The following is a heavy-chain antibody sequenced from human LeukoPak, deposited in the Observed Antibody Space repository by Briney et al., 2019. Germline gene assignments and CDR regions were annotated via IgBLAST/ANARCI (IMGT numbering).Heavy chain of an antibody. CDR2: IYSGGST. Sequence: GSLRLSCAASGFTVSSNYMSWVRQAPGKWLEWVSVIYSGGSTYYADSVKGRFTISRDNSKNTLYLQMNSLRAEDTAVYYCARGTSAYYSSGWYFGYWGQGTLVTVSS. CDR1: GFTVSSNY. J-gene: IGHJ4*02. V-gene: IGHV3-53*01. D-gene: IGHD6-19*01. CDR3: ARGTSAYYSSGWYFGY.